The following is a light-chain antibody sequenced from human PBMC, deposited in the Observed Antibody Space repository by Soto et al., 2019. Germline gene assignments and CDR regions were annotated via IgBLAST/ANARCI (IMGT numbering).Light chain of an antibody. CDR2: KAS. V-gene: IGKV1-5*03. J-gene: IGKJ1*01. CDR1: QSISSW. Sequence: DIQMTQSPSTLSASVGDRVTITCRASQSISSWLAWYQQKPGKAPNLLIYKASSLESEVPSRFSGSGSGTDFTLTISSLQPDDFATYYCQQYNSYWTFGQGTKVEIK. CDR3: QQYNSYWT.